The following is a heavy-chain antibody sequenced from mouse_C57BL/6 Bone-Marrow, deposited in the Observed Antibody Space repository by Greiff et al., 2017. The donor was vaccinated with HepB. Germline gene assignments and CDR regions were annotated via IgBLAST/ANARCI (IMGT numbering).Heavy chain of an antibody. CDR1: GYTFTSYW. V-gene: IGHV1-52*01. Sequence: QVQLQQSGAELVRPGSSVKLSCKASGYTFTSYWMHWVKQRPIQGLEWIGNIDPSDSETHYNQKFKDKATLTVDKSSSTAYMQLSSLTSEDSAVYYCARGRWSYAMDYWGQGTSVTVSS. D-gene: IGHD2-3*01. CDR3: ARGRWSYAMDY. CDR2: IDPSDSET. J-gene: IGHJ4*01.